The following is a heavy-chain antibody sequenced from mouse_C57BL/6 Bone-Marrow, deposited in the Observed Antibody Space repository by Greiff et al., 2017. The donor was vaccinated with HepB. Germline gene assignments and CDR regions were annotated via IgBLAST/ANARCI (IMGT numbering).Heavy chain of an antibody. Sequence: VKLVESGAELARPGASVKLSCKASGYTFTSYGISWVKQRTGQGLEWIGEIYPRSGNTYYNEKFKGKATLTADKSSSTAYMELRSLTSEDSAVYFCAGLIYDGYYVDYWGQGTTLTVSS. V-gene: IGHV1-81*01. CDR3: AGLIYDGYYVDY. D-gene: IGHD2-3*01. CDR2: IYPRSGNT. CDR1: GYTFTSYG. J-gene: IGHJ2*01.